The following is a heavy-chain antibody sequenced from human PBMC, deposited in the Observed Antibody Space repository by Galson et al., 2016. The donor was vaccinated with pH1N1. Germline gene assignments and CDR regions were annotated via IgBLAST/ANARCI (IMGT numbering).Heavy chain of an antibody. V-gene: IGHV2-5*02. CDR2: IYWDDDK. Sequence: PALVKPTQTLTLTCTFSGFSLSTSGVGVGWIRQPPGKALEWLALIYWDDDKRYSPSLKSRLTITKDTSKNQVVPTMTNMDPVDTATYYCARNGYGDYVGYFDYWGQGTLVTVSS. CDR1: GFSLSTSGVG. D-gene: IGHD4-17*01. CDR3: ARNGYGDYVGYFDY. J-gene: IGHJ4*02.